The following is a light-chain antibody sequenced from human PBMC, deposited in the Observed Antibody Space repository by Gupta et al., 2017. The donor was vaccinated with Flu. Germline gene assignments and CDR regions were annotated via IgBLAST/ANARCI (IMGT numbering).Light chain of an antibody. J-gene: IGKJ2*01. CDR3: MQGSHWPYT. V-gene: IGKV2-30*02. Sequence: DAVMTQSPLSLPVTLGQPASISCRSSQSLVLRDGNTYLNWFHQRPGQSPRRLIYRVSDRDSGVPDRFSGSGSGTDFTLKSSRVEAEDVGVYYCMQGSHWPYTFGQGTKLEIK. CDR2: RVS. CDR1: QSLVLRDGNTY.